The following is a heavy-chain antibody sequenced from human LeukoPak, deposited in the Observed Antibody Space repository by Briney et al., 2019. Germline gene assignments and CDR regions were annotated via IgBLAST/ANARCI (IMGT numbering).Heavy chain of an antibody. CDR1: GYTFTSYY. V-gene: IGHV1-46*01. CDR3: ARDKTYYYDSSGSPGYGMDV. D-gene: IGHD3-22*01. J-gene: IGHJ6*02. CDR2: INPSGGST. Sequence: ASVKVSCKASGYTFTSYYMHWVRQAPGQGLEWMGIINPSGGSTSYAQKFQGRVTMTRDTSTSTVYMELSSLRSEDTAVYYCARDKTYYYDSSGSPGYGMDVWGQGTTVTVSS.